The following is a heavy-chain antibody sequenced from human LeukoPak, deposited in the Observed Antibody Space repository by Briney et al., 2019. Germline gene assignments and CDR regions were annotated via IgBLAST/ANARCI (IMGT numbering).Heavy chain of an antibody. J-gene: IGHJ6*03. V-gene: IGHV3-23*01. D-gene: IGHD6-19*01. CDR2: ISGGGGST. Sequence: PGGSLRLSCAASGFTFDMYAMSWVRQAPGKGLEWVSVISGGGGSTYYADSVKGRFTISRDNAKNSLYLQMNSLRAEDTAVYYCARAGYSSGWYLHYYYYYMDVWGKGTTVTVSS. CDR3: ARAGYSSGWYLHYYYYYMDV. CDR1: GFTFDMYA.